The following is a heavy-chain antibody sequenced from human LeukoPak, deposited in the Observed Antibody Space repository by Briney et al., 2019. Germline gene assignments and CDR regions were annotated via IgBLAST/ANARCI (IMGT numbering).Heavy chain of an antibody. CDR2: IYYSGST. V-gene: IGHV4-39*01. D-gene: IGHD3-9*01. CDR1: GGSISSSSYY. Sequence: PSETLSLTCTVSGGSISSSSYYWGWIRQPPGKGLEWIGSIYYSGSTYYNPSLKSRVTISVDTSKNQFSLKLSPVTAADTAVYYCARRLGYYDILTGYLGWFDPWGQGTLVTVSS. J-gene: IGHJ5*02. CDR3: ARRLGYYDILTGYLGWFDP.